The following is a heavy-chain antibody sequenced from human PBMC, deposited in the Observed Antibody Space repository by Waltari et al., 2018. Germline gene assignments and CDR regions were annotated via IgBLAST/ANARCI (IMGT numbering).Heavy chain of an antibody. V-gene: IGHV3-74*02. CDR2: STTDGAYT. CDR1: GFTFSSYW. CDR3: VSGLWPSASWYLGF. Sequence: EVQLVESGGGLVQRGGSLRLSCAASGFTFSSYWMYWVRQAPGKGLEGGSRSTTDGAYTDYADSVKGRFTASRDNSKNTLYLQMNTLGVEDTAIYFCVSGLWPSASWYLGFWGQGTLVTVSS. D-gene: IGHD2-2*01. J-gene: IGHJ4*02.